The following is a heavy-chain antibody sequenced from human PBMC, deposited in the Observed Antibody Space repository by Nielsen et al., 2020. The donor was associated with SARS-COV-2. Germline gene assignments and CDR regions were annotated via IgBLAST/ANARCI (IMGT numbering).Heavy chain of an antibody. CDR1: GFSLSDYG. V-gene: IGHV3-21*01. D-gene: IGHD6-13*01. J-gene: IGHJ4*02. CDR2: ISGSSRYI. Sequence: GGSLRLSCAASGFSLSDYGMNWVRQAPGRGLEWVSSISGSSRYINYADSVKGRFTISRDNAKNSLYLQMNSLRAEDTAVYYCAREALAAAGIDYWGQGTLVTVSS. CDR3: AREALAAAGIDY.